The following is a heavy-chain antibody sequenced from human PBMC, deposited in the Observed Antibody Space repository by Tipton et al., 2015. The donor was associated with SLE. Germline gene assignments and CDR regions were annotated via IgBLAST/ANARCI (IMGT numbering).Heavy chain of an antibody. D-gene: IGHD6-13*01. Sequence: TLSLTCTVSGGSISSDYWSWIRQTPGMGLQWIGHIHYSGSTNYNPSLKSRVIISLDTSKNQLSLKLSSVTAADTALYYCARSVAAAGTVGYWGQGTLVTVSS. V-gene: IGHV4-59*01. J-gene: IGHJ4*02. CDR2: IHYSGST. CDR3: ARSVAAAGTVGY. CDR1: GGSISSDY.